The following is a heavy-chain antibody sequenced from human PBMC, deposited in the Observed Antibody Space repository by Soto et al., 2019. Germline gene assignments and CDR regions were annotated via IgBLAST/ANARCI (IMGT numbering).Heavy chain of an antibody. Sequence: SETLSLTCTVSGGSVSSDIYYWTWIRQPPGKRLERIGYIYYSGSTKYSHSLKSRVTISVDTSKNQFSLKLSSVTAADTAVYYCASSSLHIEVVTAHDAFDIWGQGTMVTVSS. CDR1: GGSVSSDIYY. CDR3: ASSSLHIEVVTAHDAFDI. D-gene: IGHD2-21*02. CDR2: IYYSGST. J-gene: IGHJ3*02. V-gene: IGHV4-61*01.